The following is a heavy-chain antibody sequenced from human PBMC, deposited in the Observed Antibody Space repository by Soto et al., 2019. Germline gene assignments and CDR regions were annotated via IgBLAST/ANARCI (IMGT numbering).Heavy chain of an antibody. V-gene: IGHV1-18*01. CDR1: GYTFTSYG. CDR2: ISAYNGNT. J-gene: IGHJ6*02. D-gene: IGHD3-16*02. Sequence: QVQLVQSGAEVKKPGASVKVSCKASGYTFTSYGISWVRQAPGQGLEWMGWISAYNGNTNYAQKLQGRVTMTTDTATSTAYRELRSLRADDTAVYYCAREEAERGSGYVWGSYRYLYYYGMDVWGQGTTVTVSS. CDR3: AREEAERGSGYVWGSYRYLYYYGMDV.